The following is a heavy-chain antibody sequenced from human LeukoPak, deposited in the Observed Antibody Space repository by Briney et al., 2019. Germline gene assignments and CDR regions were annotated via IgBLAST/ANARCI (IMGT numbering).Heavy chain of an antibody. J-gene: IGHJ4*02. CDR2: IKSKTDGGTT. D-gene: IGHD5-18*01. CDR1: GFTFSNAW. CDR3: TTDLQLWLKYYFDY. V-gene: IGHV3-15*01. Sequence: GGSLRLSCAASGFTFSNAWMSWVRQAPGKGLEWVGRIKSKTDGGTTDYAAPVKGRFTISRDNSKNTLYLQMNSLKTEDTAVYYCTTDLQLWLKYYFDYWGQGTLVTVSS.